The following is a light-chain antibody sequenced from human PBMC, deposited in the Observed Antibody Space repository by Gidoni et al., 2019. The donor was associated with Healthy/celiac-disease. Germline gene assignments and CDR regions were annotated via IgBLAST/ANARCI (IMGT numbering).Light chain of an antibody. CDR1: SGHSSYA. J-gene: IGLJ2*01. CDR2: LNSDGSH. CDR3: QTWGTGIQPL. V-gene: IGLV4-69*01. Sequence: QLVLTQSPSASASLGASVKLTCTLSSGHSSYAIAWHQQQPEKGPRYLMKLNSDGSHSKGDGIPDRFSGSSSGAERYLTISRLQSEDEADYYCQTWGTGIQPLFGGGTKLTVL.